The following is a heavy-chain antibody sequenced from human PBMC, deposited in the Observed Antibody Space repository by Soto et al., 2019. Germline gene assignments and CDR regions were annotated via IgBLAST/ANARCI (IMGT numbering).Heavy chain of an antibody. Sequence: GASVKVSCKASGYSFINYDIIWVRQAPGQGPQWVGTIIPSYGQTRFAQKFQGRVTMTRDKSTKVAYLELRSLRAEDTGVYYCARMFHDDTSGYIATLGGCNSWGQGPQVTVS. J-gene: IGHJ4*03. CDR2: IIPSYGQT. CDR3: ARMFHDDTSGYIATLGGCNS. V-gene: IGHV1-46*01. CDR1: GYSFINYD. D-gene: IGHD3-22*01.